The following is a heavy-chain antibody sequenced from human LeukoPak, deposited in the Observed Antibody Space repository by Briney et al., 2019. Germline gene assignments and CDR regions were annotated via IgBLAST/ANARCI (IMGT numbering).Heavy chain of an antibody. D-gene: IGHD6-13*01. CDR1: GDSISRYY. Sequence: SETLSLTCIVSGDSISRYYWTWIRQPPGKGLEWIGYIYNSGSTNYNPSLKSRVTISVDTSENQFSLKLSSVTAADTAVYYCARAPIAASDFSHFGMDVWGRGTTVTVSS. V-gene: IGHV4-59*01. J-gene: IGHJ6*02. CDR2: IYNSGST. CDR3: ARAPIAASDFSHFGMDV.